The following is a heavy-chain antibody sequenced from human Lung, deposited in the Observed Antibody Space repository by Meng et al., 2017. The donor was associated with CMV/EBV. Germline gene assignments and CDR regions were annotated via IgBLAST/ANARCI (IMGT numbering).Heavy chain of an antibody. D-gene: IGHD4/OR15-4a*01. CDR3: ARDVDSGADDY. J-gene: IGHJ4*02. V-gene: IGHV1-2*02. CDR1: GYTFTDFY. Sequence: SXXVSCKASGYTFTDFYIHWLRRAPGRGPEWVGWINPKSGGTNYAQKFEGRVTMTTDTSTRTVYLEIDRLRIDDTAMYYCARDVDSGADDYWGQGTLVTVSS. CDR2: INPKSGGT.